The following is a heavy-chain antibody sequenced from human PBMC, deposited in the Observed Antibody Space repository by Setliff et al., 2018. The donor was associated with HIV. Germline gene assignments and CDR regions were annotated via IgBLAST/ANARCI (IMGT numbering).Heavy chain of an antibody. CDR1: GDTFRNYA. D-gene: IGHD3-10*01. Sequence: VASVKVSCKVSGDTFRNYAINWVRLAPGQGLEWMGEIMALFQRTQYAQKFQGRVTFTTDESTSTAYMELSSLRSEDTAVYYCATDQISDGSGSYPKSYFDYWGQGTLVTVSS. V-gene: IGHV1-69*05. CDR3: ATDQISDGSGSYPKSYFDY. CDR2: IMALFQRT. J-gene: IGHJ4*02.